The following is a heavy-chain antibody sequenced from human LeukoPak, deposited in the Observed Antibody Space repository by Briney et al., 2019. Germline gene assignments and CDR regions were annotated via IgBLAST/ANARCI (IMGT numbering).Heavy chain of an antibody. CDR3: ARTPRLLWFGELLEGYAFDI. D-gene: IGHD3-10*01. CDR2: IIPIFGTA. Sequence: SVKVSCKASGGTFSNYAISWVRQAPAQGLEWMGGIIPIFGTANYAQKFQGRVTITADESTSTAYMELSSLRSEDTAVYYCARTPRLLWFGELLEGYAFDIWGQGTMVTVSS. J-gene: IGHJ3*02. CDR1: GGTFSNYA. V-gene: IGHV1-69*13.